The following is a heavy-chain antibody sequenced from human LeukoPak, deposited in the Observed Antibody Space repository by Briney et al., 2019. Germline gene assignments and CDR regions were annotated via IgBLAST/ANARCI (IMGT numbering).Heavy chain of an antibody. CDR1: GGSFSGYY. V-gene: IGHV4-34*01. CDR3: ARAYLLRFGELQWFDP. Sequence: SETLSLTCAVYGGSFSGYYWSWIRQPPGKGLEWIGEINHSGSTNYNPSLKSRVTISVDTSKNQFSLKLSSVTAADTAVYYCARAYLLRFGELQWFDPWGQGTLVTVSS. CDR2: INHSGST. D-gene: IGHD3-10*01. J-gene: IGHJ5*02.